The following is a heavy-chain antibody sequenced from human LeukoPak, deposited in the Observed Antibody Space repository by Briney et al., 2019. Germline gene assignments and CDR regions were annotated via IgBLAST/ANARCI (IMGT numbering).Heavy chain of an antibody. CDR3: ARVGLLWFGERSNWFDP. J-gene: IGHJ5*02. V-gene: IGHV1-8*01. Sequence: ASVKVSCKASGYTFTSYDINWVRQATGQGLEWMGWMNPNSGNTGYAQKFQGRVTMTRNTSISTAYMELSSLRSEDTAVYYCARVGLLWFGERSNWFDPWGQGTLVTVSS. D-gene: IGHD3-10*01. CDR2: MNPNSGNT. CDR1: GYTFTSYD.